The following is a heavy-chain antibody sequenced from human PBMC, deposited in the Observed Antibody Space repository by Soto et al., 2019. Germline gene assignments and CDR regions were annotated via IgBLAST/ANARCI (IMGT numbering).Heavy chain of an antibody. CDR2: IYTSGST. D-gene: IGHD3-3*01. Sequence: PSETLSLTCTVSGGSISSYYWSWIRQPAGKGPEWIGRIYTSGSTNYNPSLKSRVTMSVDTSKNQFSLKLSSVTAADTAVYYCARGGAYYDFWSGYLVWGQGTLVTVSS. J-gene: IGHJ4*02. CDR1: GGSISSYY. CDR3: ARGGAYYDFWSGYLV. V-gene: IGHV4-4*07.